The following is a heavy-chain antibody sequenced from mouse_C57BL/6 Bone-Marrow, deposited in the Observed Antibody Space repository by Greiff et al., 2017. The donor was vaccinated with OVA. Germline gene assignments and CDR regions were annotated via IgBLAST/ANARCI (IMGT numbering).Heavy chain of an antibody. V-gene: IGHV14-4*01. CDR3: TTSDSSGYYFDY. D-gene: IGHD3-2*02. J-gene: IGHJ2*01. CDR1: GFNIKDDY. Sequence: VHVKQSGAELVRPGASVKLSCTASGFNIKDDYMHWVKQRPEQGLEWIGWIDPENGDTEYASKFQGKATITADTSSNTAYLQLSSLTSEDTAVYYCTTSDSSGYYFDYWGQGTTLTGSS. CDR2: IDPENGDT.